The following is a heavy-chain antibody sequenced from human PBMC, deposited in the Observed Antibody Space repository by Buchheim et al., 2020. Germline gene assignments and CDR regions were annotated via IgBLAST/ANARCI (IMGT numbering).Heavy chain of an antibody. D-gene: IGHD6-13*01. V-gene: IGHV3-33*01. CDR3: ARDQGAADPYYYGMDV. J-gene: IGHJ6*02. CDR1: GFTFNTYA. CDR2: MWDDGSRT. Sequence: QLVESGGGVVQPGRSLRLSCTASGFTFNTYAMHWVRQAPGKGLEWVAIMWDDGSRTYYADSIKGRFTISRDNSKNTLFLKMNNLRVEDTAVYYCARDQGAADPYYYGMDVWGQGTT.